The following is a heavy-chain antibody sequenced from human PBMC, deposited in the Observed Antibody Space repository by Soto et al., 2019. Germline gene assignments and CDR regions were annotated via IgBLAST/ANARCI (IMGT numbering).Heavy chain of an antibody. J-gene: IGHJ5*02. D-gene: IGHD3-22*01. CDR1: GGSISSGDYY. V-gene: IGHV4-30-4*01. CDR2: IYYSGST. CDR3: ARHAYYYDSSGYSMYNWFDP. Sequence: LSLTCTVSGGSISSGDYYWSWIRQPPGKGLEWIGYIYYSGSTYYNPSLKSRVTISVDTSKNQFSLKLSSVTAADTAVYYCARHAYYYDSSGYSMYNWFDPWGQGTLVTVSS.